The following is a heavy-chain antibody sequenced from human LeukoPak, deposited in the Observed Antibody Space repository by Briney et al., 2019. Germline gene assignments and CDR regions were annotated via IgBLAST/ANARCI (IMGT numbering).Heavy chain of an antibody. CDR1: GFTFSSYN. CDR3: ARDMITFGGVIVYFDY. CDR2: ISSSSSYI. D-gene: IGHD3-16*02. J-gene: IGHJ4*02. Sequence: PGGSLRLSCAASGFTFSSYNMNWVRQAPGKGLEWVSSISSSSSYIYYADSVKGRFTISRDSAKNSLYLQMNSLRAEDTAVYYCARDMITFGGVIVYFDYWGQGTLVTVSS. V-gene: IGHV3-21*01.